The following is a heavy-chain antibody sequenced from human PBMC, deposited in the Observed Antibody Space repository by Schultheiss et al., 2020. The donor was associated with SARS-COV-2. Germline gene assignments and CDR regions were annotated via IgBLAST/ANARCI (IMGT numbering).Heavy chain of an antibody. Sequence: ASVKVSCKASGYTFTSYGISWVRQAPGQGLEWMGWISAYNGNTNYAQKLQGRVTMTTDTSTSTVYMELSSLRSEDTAVYYCARSGAPGGVMYYWGQGTLVTVSS. J-gene: IGHJ4*02. CDR3: ARSGAPGGVMYY. CDR1: GYTFTSYG. D-gene: IGHD3-16*01. CDR2: ISAYNGNT. V-gene: IGHV1-18*01.